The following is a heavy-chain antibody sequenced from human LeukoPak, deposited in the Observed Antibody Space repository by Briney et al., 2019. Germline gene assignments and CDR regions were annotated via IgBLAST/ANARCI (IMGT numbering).Heavy chain of an antibody. CDR1: GGSISSYY. J-gene: IGHJ6*02. Sequence: SETLSLTCTVSGGSISSYYWSWIRQPAGKGLEWIGRICTSGSTNYNPSLKSRVTMSVDTSKNQFSLKLSSVTAADTAVYYCARGLYYGSGSYYNPLSTNYGMDVWGQGTTVTVSS. V-gene: IGHV4-4*07. D-gene: IGHD3-10*01. CDR3: ARGLYYGSGSYYNPLSTNYGMDV. CDR2: ICTSGST.